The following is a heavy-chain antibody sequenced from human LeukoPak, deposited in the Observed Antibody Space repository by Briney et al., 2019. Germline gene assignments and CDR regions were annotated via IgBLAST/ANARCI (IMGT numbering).Heavy chain of an antibody. CDR1: GGSISSYY. Sequence: PSETLSLTCTVSGGSISSYYWSWIRQPAGKGLEWIGRIYTSGSTNYNPSLKSRVTMSVDTSKNQSSLKLSSVTAADTAVYYCAGVDDSSGYYLNWGQGTLVTVSS. CDR3: AGVDDSSGYYLN. D-gene: IGHD3-22*01. V-gene: IGHV4-4*07. J-gene: IGHJ4*02. CDR2: IYTSGST.